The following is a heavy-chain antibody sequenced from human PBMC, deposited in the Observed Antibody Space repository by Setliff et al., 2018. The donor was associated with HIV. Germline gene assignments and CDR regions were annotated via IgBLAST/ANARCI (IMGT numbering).Heavy chain of an antibody. V-gene: IGHV1-18*01. CDR3: ARGKTWLRFLDY. CDR2: INTHSGYT. CDR1: GYTFNNYG. Sequence: SVKVSCKASGYTFNNYGISWVRQAPGQGLEWMGWINTHSGYTNYAQNVQGRVTVTMDTSTSTAYMELRSLKSDDTAVYYCARGKTWLRFLDYWGQGTLVTVSS. J-gene: IGHJ4*02. D-gene: IGHD5-12*01.